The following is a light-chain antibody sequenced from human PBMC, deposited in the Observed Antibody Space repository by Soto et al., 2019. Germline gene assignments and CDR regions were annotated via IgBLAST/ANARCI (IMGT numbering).Light chain of an antibody. Sequence: QSVLTQPPSASGTPRQRVTISCSGSSSNIGSNYVYWYQQLPGTAPKLLIYRNNQRPSGVPDRFSGSKSGTSASLAISGLRSEDEADYYCAAWDDSLSVVFGGGTKLTVL. CDR3: AAWDDSLSVV. J-gene: IGLJ2*01. CDR1: SSNIGSNY. CDR2: RNN. V-gene: IGLV1-47*01.